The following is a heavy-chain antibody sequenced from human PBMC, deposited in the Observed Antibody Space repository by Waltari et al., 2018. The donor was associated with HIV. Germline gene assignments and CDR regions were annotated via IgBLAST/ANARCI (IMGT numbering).Heavy chain of an antibody. CDR3: ARQEVGARYFDY. V-gene: IGHV4-39*01. D-gene: IGHD1-26*01. Sequence: QLQLQESGPGLVKPSETLSLTCTVAGGSISSSHYYCGWTRQPPGKGLEWIGSIYHSGSTYYNPSLKSRVTISVDTSKNQFSLKLNSVTAADTAVYYCARQEVGARYFDYWGQGTLVTVSS. J-gene: IGHJ4*02. CDR2: IYHSGST. CDR1: GGSISSSHYY.